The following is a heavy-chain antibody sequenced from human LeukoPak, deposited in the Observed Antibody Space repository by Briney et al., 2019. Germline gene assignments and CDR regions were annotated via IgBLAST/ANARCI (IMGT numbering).Heavy chain of an antibody. J-gene: IGHJ4*02. Sequence: SETLSLTCTVSGYSLSSGYYWGWIRQPPGKGLEWIGSIYYSGSTYYIPSLKSRVTISVDTSKNQFSLKLSSVTAADTAVYYCAREQTVTTGFDYWGQGTLVTVSS. CDR1: GYSLSSGYY. D-gene: IGHD4-17*01. CDR3: AREQTVTTGFDY. CDR2: IYYSGST. V-gene: IGHV4-38-2*02.